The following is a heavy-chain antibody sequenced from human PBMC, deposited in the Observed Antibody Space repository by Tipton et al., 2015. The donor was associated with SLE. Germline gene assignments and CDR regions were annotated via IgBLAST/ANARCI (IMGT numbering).Heavy chain of an antibody. V-gene: IGHV1-69*06. D-gene: IGHD2-15*01. CDR3: ATATCSGGSCYGYNCFDP. J-gene: IGHJ5*02. CDR2: IIPIFGTA. CDR1: GGTFSSYA. Sequence: QLVQSGAEVKKPGSSVKVSCKASGGTFSSYAISWVRQAAGQGLEWMGGIIPIFGTANYAQKFQGRVTITADKSTSTAYMELSSLRSEDTAVYYCATATCSGGSCYGYNCFDPWGQGTLVTVSS.